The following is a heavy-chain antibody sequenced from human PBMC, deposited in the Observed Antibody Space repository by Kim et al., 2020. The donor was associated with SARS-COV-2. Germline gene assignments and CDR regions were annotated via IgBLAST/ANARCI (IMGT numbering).Heavy chain of an antibody. CDR3: ASTRPFGGPTSAMYYFDY. D-gene: IGHD3-10*01. V-gene: IGHV3-66*01. J-gene: IGHJ4*02. Sequence: KGRFTISRDNSKNTLYLQMNSLRAEDTAVYYCASTRPFGGPTSAMYYFDYWGQGTLVTVSS.